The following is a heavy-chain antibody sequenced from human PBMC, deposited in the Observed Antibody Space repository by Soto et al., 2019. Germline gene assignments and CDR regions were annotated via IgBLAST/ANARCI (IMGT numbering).Heavy chain of an antibody. D-gene: IGHD3-10*01. V-gene: IGHV3-30-3*01. J-gene: IGHJ4*02. CDR3: ARSRNYYGSGSCYKHVIFDY. CDR1: GFTFSSYA. CDR2: ISYDGSNK. Sequence: QVQLVESGGGVVQPGRSLRLSCAASGFTFSSYAMHWVRQAPGKGLEWVAGISYDGSNKYYADSVKGRFTISRDNSKNTLYLQMNSLRAEDTAVYYCARSRNYYGSGSCYKHVIFDYWGQGTLVTVSS.